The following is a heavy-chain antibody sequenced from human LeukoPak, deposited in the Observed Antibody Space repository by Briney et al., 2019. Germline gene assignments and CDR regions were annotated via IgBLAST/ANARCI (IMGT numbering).Heavy chain of an antibody. CDR1: GDSISSANFY. J-gene: IGHJ5*02. V-gene: IGHV4-31*03. D-gene: IGHD4-23*01. Sequence: SETLSLTCTVSGDSISSANFYWNWIRQHPHPGKGLEWIGSIYFNGNTLHNPSLKSRLTISIDTSKNQFSPELTSLTAADTAMYYCARDRDGANSNWFDPWGQGTLVTVSS. CDR2: IYFNGNT. CDR3: ARDRDGANSNWFDP.